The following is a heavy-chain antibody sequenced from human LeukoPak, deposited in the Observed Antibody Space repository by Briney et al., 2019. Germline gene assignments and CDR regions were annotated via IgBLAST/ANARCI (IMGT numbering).Heavy chain of an antibody. D-gene: IGHD1-26*01. Sequence: GGSLRLSCAASGFTFSSYSMNWVRQAPGKGLEWVSSISSSSSYIYYADSVKGRFTTSRDNAKNSLYLQMNSLRAEDTAVYYCATPPPYSGSSDAFDIWGQGTMVTVSS. V-gene: IGHV3-21*01. CDR2: ISSSSSYI. CDR1: GFTFSSYS. CDR3: ATPPPYSGSSDAFDI. J-gene: IGHJ3*02.